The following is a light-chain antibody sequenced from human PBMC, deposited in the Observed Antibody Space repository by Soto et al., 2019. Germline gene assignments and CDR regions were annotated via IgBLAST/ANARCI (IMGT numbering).Light chain of an antibody. V-gene: IGKV3-20*01. CDR1: QSVGSAY. CDR2: GSS. Sequence: EIVLTQSPGTLSLSPGERATLSCRASQSVGSAYLDWYQHKPGHDPRLLIYGSSSRATGIPDRISGSWSGTDFTLTIRRLEPEDCAVYYCQQYGKSRWTFGQGTKVE. CDR3: QQYGKSRWT. J-gene: IGKJ1*01.